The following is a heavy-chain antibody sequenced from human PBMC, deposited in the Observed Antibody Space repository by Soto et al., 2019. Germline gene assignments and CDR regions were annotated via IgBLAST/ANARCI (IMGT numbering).Heavy chain of an antibody. CDR3: ARDCAGYSSGWYQRGGFDY. CDR2: IWYDGSNK. J-gene: IGHJ4*02. Sequence: QVQLVESGGGVVQPGRSLRLSCAASGFTFSSYGMHWVRQAPGKGLEWVAVIWYDGSNKYYAASVKGRFTISRDHSXTXLXXQMNSLRAEDTAVYYCARDCAGYSSGWYQRGGFDYWGQGTLVTVSS. CDR1: GFTFSSYG. D-gene: IGHD6-19*01. V-gene: IGHV3-33*01.